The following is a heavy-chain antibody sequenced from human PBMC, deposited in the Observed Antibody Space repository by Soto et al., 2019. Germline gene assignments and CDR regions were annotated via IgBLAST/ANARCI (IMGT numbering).Heavy chain of an antibody. J-gene: IGHJ4*02. Sequence: GGSLRLSCAASGFTFSNAWMSWVRQAPGKGLEWVGRIKSKTDGGTTDYAAPVKGRFTISRDDSKNTLYLQMNSLKTEDTAVDYCTTAIVGMITIGGVIVDYWGQGTMVTVSS. CDR3: TTAIVGMITIGGVIVDY. CDR2: IKSKTDGGTT. CDR1: GFTFSNAW. D-gene: IGHD3-16*02. V-gene: IGHV3-15*01.